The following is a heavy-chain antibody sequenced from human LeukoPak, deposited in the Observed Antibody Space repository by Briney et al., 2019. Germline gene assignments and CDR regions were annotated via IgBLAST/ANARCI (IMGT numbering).Heavy chain of an antibody. V-gene: IGHV3-64*01. CDR2: ISSNGGST. CDR1: AFIFSSYA. Sequence: GSLRLSCAASAFIFSSYAMHWVRQAPGKGLEYVSAISSNGGSTYYANSVKGRFTISRDNSKNTLYLQMDSLRAEDMAVYYCARVGYPAQSDYYYYYMDVWGKGTTVTISS. J-gene: IGHJ6*03. CDR3: ARVGYPAQSDYYYYYMDV. D-gene: IGHD5-18*01.